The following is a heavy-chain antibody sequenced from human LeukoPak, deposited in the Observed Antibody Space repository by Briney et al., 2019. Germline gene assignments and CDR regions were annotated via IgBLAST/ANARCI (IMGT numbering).Heavy chain of an antibody. D-gene: IGHD6-6*01. CDR1: GFTFSSYG. Sequence: GGSLRLSCAASGFTFSSYGMHWVRQAPGKGLEWVAVIWYDGSNKYYADSVKGRFTISRDNSKNTLYLQMNSLRAEDTAVYYCARDQGQLAVFFYYYRDVGGQGTTVTVSS. V-gene: IGHV3-33*01. CDR2: IWYDGSNK. CDR3: ARDQGQLAVFFYYYRDV. J-gene: IGHJ6*02.